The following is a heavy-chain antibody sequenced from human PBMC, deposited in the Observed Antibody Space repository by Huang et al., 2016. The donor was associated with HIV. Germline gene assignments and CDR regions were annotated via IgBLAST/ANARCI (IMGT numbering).Heavy chain of an antibody. J-gene: IGHJ4*02. V-gene: IGHV3-30*18. Sequence: VRLVQSGGGVVQPGRSLRLSCAASGITFRNYAMHWVRQAPGKGLEWVAGISVDGSGQYYVDSVKGRFIISKDNSNETLFLEMRSLKSEDTAVYFCAKDQGQWLAYFDSWGQGTLVTVSS. D-gene: IGHD6-19*01. CDR2: ISVDGSGQ. CDR3: AKDQGQWLAYFDS. CDR1: GITFRNYA.